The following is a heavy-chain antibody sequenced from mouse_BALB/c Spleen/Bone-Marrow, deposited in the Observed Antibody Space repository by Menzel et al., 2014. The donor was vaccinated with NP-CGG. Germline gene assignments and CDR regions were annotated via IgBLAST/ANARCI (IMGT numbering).Heavy chain of an antibody. CDR3: ARGGIYYGDSQLAY. Sequence: VQLQQSGAELVRPGSSVKISCKASGYAFSSYWMYWVKQRPGQGLEWIGQIHPGEGDTNYNGKFKVKATLTADKSSSTANMQLSSQTSEDSAVYFCARGGIYYGDSQLAYWGRGTLVTVSS. D-gene: IGHD2-13*01. CDR1: GYAFSSYW. CDR2: IHPGEGDT. V-gene: IGHV1-80*01. J-gene: IGHJ3*01.